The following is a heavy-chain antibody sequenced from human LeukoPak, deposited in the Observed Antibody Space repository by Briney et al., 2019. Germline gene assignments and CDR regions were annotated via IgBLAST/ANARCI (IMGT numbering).Heavy chain of an antibody. CDR3: AKLAYYDSTPVDY. V-gene: IGHV3-23*01. CDR1: GFTFSSYG. J-gene: IGHJ4*02. D-gene: IGHD3-22*01. Sequence: PGGFLRLSCAASGFTFSSYGMHWVRQAPGKGLEWVSAISGSGGSTYYADSVKGRFTISRDNSKNTLYLQMNSLRAEDTAVYYCAKLAYYDSTPVDYWGQGTLVTVSS. CDR2: ISGSGGST.